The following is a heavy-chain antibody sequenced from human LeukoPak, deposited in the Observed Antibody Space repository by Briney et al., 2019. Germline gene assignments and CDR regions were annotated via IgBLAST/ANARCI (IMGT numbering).Heavy chain of an antibody. CDR3: ASEINWGSGAFDV. CDR1: GFMFSKYW. Sequence: GGSLSLSCTGSGFMFSKYWMTWVRQAPGEGRGWVAYIKGDGIEKYYVDSVKGRVTISRDNAGSSLFLQANSLRAEDTAMYYCASEINWGSGAFDVWGQGTMVTVS. J-gene: IGHJ3*01. V-gene: IGHV3-7*01. D-gene: IGHD7-27*01. CDR2: IKGDGIEK.